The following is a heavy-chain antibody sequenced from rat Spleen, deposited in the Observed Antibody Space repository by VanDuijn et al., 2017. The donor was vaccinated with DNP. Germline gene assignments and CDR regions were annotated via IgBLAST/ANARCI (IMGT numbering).Heavy chain of an antibody. D-gene: IGHD1-1*01. J-gene: IGHJ1*01. Sequence: EVKLVESGGGLVRPGGSLKLSCAASGFTFSDYNMAWVRQAPKKGLEWVATIIYDGSSTYYGDSVKGRFTISRDDAKNTLYLQMDSLRSEDTATYYCARGVYYYSETYWYFDFWGPGTMVTVSS. CDR1: GFTFSDYN. V-gene: IGHV5-7*01. CDR2: IIYDGSST. CDR3: ARGVYYYSETYWYFDF.